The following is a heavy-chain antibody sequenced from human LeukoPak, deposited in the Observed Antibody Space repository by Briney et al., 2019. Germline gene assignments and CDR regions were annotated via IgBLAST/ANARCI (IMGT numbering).Heavy chain of an antibody. Sequence: ASVKVSCKASGYTFTGYYMHWVRQAPGQGLEWMGWINPNSGGTNYAQKFQGRVTKTRDTSISTAYMELSRLRSDDTAVYYCARSAWFGESTFDYWGRGTLVTVSS. D-gene: IGHD3-10*01. CDR1: GYTFTGYY. CDR2: INPNSGGT. J-gene: IGHJ4*02. V-gene: IGHV1-2*02. CDR3: ARSAWFGESTFDY.